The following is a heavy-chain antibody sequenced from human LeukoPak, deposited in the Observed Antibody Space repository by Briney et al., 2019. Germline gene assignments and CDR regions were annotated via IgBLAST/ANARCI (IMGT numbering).Heavy chain of an antibody. Sequence: PGGPLRLSCAASGVTFHDYAMHWVRQASGKGLEWVSGIFLDGGGTGYANSVKGRFTISRDNAKNSLYLQMNSLGAEDTALYYCVKDLLPGGADVWGQGTTVTVSS. V-gene: IGHV3-9*01. CDR1: GVTFHDYA. D-gene: IGHD3-16*01. CDR3: VKDLLPGGADV. CDR2: IFLDGGGT. J-gene: IGHJ6*02.